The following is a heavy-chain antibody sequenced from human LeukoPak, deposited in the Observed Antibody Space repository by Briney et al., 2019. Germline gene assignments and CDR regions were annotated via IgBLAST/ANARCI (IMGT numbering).Heavy chain of an antibody. CDR2: ISGSGGST. Sequence: AGSLRLSCAASGFTFSSYDMSWVRQAPGKGLEWVSRISGSGGSTYHADSVEGRFTISRDNSKNTLYLQMNSLRAEDTAVYYCAKRGPARNNCFDPWGQGTLVTVSS. V-gene: IGHV3-23*01. J-gene: IGHJ5*02. CDR1: GFTFSSYD. D-gene: IGHD6-6*01. CDR3: AKRGPARNNCFDP.